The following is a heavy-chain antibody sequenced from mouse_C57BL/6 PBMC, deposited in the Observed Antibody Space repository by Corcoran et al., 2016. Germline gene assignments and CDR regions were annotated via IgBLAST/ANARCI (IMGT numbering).Heavy chain of an antibody. D-gene: IGHD1-1*01. CDR1: GYSITSGYY. Sequence: DVQLQESGPGLVKPSQSLSLTCSVTGYSITSGYYWNWIRQFPGNKLEWMGYISYDGSNNYNPSLKNRISITRDTSKNQFFLKLNSVTTEDTATYYCARGLLRFGGQGTSVTVSS. J-gene: IGHJ4*01. CDR3: ARGLLRF. CDR2: ISYDGSN. V-gene: IGHV3-6*01.